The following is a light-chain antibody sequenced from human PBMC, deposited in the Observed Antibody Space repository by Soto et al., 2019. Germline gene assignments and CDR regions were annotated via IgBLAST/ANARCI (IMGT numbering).Light chain of an antibody. V-gene: IGKV3-20*01. J-gene: IGKJ4*01. CDR3: QQYGSSPLT. CDR1: QSISDT. Sequence: DIVLTQSPATLSVSPGGRATLSCRASQSISDTLAWCQQKPGQAPRLLIYAASSRATGIPDRFSGSGSGTDFSLTISRLEPEDFAVYYCQQYGSSPLTFGGGTKVDI. CDR2: AAS.